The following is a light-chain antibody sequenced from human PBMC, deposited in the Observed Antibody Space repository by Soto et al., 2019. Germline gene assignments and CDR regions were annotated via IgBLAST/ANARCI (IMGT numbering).Light chain of an antibody. V-gene: IGKV3-15*01. CDR1: QSVSSY. CDR3: QQYNNWPPRNT. Sequence: EIVMTQSPDTLSVSPGERATLSCRASQSVSSYLAWYQHKPGRAPRLLIYGASTRATGIPARFSGSGSGTEFTLTISSLQSEDFAIYYCQQYNNWPPRNTFGQGTKLEIK. J-gene: IGKJ2*01. CDR2: GAS.